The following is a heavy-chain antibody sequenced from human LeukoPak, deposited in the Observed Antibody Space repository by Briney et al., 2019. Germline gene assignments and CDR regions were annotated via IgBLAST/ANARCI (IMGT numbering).Heavy chain of an antibody. CDR1: GFSLSTSGMC. D-gene: IGHD6-19*01. Sequence: SGPTLVNPTQTLTLTCTFSGFSLSTSGMCVSWIRQPPGKALEWLARIDWDGDKWYSTSLKTRLTISKDTSKNQVVLTMTNTDPVDTATYYCARKGSAWNYFDYWGQGALVTVSS. CDR2: IDWDGDK. J-gene: IGHJ4*02. CDR3: ARKGSAWNYFDY. V-gene: IGHV2-70*11.